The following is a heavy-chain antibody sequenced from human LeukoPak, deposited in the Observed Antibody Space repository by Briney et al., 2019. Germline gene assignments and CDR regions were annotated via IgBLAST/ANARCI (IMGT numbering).Heavy chain of an antibody. CDR1: GFTFSDYY. Sequence: GTSLSLSCVASGFTFSDYYMSWIRQAPGKGLEWVSYISSSGSTIYYADSVKGRFTISRDNAKNSLYLQMNSLRAEDTAVYYCARVDGSYGYYYYMDVWGKGTTVAVSS. V-gene: IGHV3-11*01. J-gene: IGHJ6*03. D-gene: IGHD1-26*01. CDR2: ISSSGSTI. CDR3: ARVDGSYGYYYYMDV.